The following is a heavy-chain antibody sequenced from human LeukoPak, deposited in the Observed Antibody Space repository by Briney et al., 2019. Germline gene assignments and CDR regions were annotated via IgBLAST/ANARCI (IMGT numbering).Heavy chain of an antibody. CDR1: GGSISSYY. CDR2: IYNSGST. Sequence: PSETLSLTCTVSGGSISSYYWSWIRQPAGKGLEWIGRIYNSGSTTYNPSLKSRVTMSVDTSKNQFSLKLSSVTAADTAVYYCARENCSGGSCYLDYYYYYMDVWGKGTTVTVSS. D-gene: IGHD2-15*01. V-gene: IGHV4-4*07. J-gene: IGHJ6*03. CDR3: ARENCSGGSCYLDYYYYYMDV.